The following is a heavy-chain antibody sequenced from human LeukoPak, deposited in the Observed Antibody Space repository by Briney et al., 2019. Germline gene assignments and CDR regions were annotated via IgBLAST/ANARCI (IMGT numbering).Heavy chain of an antibody. Sequence: SETLSLTCAVYGGSFSGYYWSWIRQPPGKGLEWIGEINHSGSTNYNPSLKSRVIISVDTSKNQFSLTLASVTAADTAIYYCARLRRVRGGRMEFDYWGQGTLVTVSS. V-gene: IGHV4-34*01. CDR3: ARLRRVRGGRMEFDY. CDR1: GGSFSGYY. D-gene: IGHD3-10*01. CDR2: INHSGST. J-gene: IGHJ4*02.